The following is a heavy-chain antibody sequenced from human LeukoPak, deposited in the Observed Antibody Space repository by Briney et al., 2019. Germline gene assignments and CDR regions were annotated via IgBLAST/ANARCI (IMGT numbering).Heavy chain of an antibody. CDR2: ITSSSTTM. Sequence: PGGSLRLSCAASGFTFSAYSMNWVRQAPGKGLEWVSSITSSSTTMYYADSVKGRFTISRDNAKNSLYLQMNSLRAEDTALYYCAKDRTAAADDGLFDYWGQGTLVTVSS. J-gene: IGHJ4*02. CDR3: AKDRTAAADDGLFDY. D-gene: IGHD6-13*01. CDR1: GFTFSAYS. V-gene: IGHV3-48*04.